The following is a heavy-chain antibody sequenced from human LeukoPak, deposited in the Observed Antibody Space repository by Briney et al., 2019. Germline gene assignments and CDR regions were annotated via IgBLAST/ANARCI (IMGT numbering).Heavy chain of an antibody. V-gene: IGHV3-48*01. J-gene: IGHJ4*02. CDR3: ARSWGRGSGWSFDY. CDR1: GFTFSSYS. D-gene: IGHD6-19*01. CDR2: ISSSSSTI. Sequence: GGSLRLXCAASGFTFSSYSMNWVRQAPGKGLGWVSYISSSSSTIYSADSVKGRFPISRDNAKNSLYLQMNSLRAEDTAVYYCARSWGRGSGWSFDYWGQGTLVTVSS.